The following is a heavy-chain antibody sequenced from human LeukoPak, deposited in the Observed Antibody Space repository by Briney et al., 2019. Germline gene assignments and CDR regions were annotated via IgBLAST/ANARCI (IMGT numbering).Heavy chain of an antibody. CDR3: ARDQNTKSSSYNWFDP. J-gene: IGHJ5*02. CDR2: IYTSGRT. Sequence: PSETLSLTCTVSGGSISSYYWGWIRQPAGKGLEWIGRIYTSGRTDYNPSLKSRVTMSLDTSKNQFSLKLTSVTAADTAVYYCARDQNTKSSSYNWFDPWGQGTLVTVSS. D-gene: IGHD2-15*01. V-gene: IGHV4-4*07. CDR1: GGSISSYY.